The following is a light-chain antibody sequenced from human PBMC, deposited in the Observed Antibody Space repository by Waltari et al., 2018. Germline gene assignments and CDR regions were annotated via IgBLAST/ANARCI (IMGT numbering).Light chain of an antibody. J-gene: IGKJ4*01. Sequence: EVLMTQSPATLSVSPGESVTLSCRASQNIHDNLAWYQQKPGQAPRLLIYGASTRATAIPARFRGSGSGTEFTLTISSLQSEDFAVYYCQQYNKWPPLTFGGGTKVEIK. CDR3: QQYNKWPPLT. CDR1: QNIHDN. V-gene: IGKV3-15*01. CDR2: GAS.